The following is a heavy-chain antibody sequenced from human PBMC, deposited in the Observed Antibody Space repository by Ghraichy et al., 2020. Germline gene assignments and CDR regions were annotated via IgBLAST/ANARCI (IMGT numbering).Heavy chain of an antibody. V-gene: IGHV4-30-2*01. J-gene: IGHJ5*02. CDR1: GGSISSGDYS. Sequence: SETLSLTCAVSGGSISSGDYSWSWIRQPPGKGLEWIGSIYHGGNTYYNPSLKSRVTLSVDKSKNQFSLKLNSVTAADTAVYYCAGAERVAAPGGGFDPWGQGTLVTVSS. CDR3: AGAERVAAPGGGFDP. D-gene: IGHD6-13*01. CDR2: IYHGGNT.